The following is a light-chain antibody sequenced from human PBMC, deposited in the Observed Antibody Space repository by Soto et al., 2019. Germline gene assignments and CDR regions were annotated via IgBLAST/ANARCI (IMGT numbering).Light chain of an antibody. V-gene: IGKV3-20*01. CDR3: QQYGSSPSWT. CDR2: GAS. Sequence: EIVLTQSPGTLSVSPGEIATLSCRASQSVSSSYLAWYQQKPGQAPRLLIYGASIRATAIPDSFSGSGSVADFTLTISRLEPEDFAVYYCQQYGSSPSWTFGQGTKVDIK. CDR1: QSVSSSY. J-gene: IGKJ1*01.